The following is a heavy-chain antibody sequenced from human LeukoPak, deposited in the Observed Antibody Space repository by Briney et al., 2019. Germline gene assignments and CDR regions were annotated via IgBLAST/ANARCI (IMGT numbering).Heavy chain of an antibody. Sequence: GGSLRLSCAASGFTFSSYAMHWVRQAPGKGLEWVAVISYDGTNTYYADSVKGRFTISRDNSKNTLYLQMNSLRAEDTAVYYCASSIVGATTGAFDIWGQGTMVTVSS. V-gene: IGHV3-30-3*01. CDR2: ISYDGTNT. CDR1: GFTFSSYA. D-gene: IGHD1-26*01. J-gene: IGHJ3*02. CDR3: ASSIVGATTGAFDI.